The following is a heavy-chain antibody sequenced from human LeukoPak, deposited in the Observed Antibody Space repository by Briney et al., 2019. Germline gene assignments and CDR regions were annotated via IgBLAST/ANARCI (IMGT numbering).Heavy chain of an antibody. Sequence: PGGSLRLSCAASGFTFSSYGMHWVRQAPGKGLEWVAVISYDGSNKYYADSVKGRFTISRDNSKNTLYLQMNSLRAEDTAVYYCARVPRDFWSGIKGGDYYYYMDVWGKGTTVTVSS. J-gene: IGHJ6*03. D-gene: IGHD3-3*01. CDR2: ISYDGSNK. V-gene: IGHV3-30*03. CDR3: ARVPRDFWSGIKGGDYYYYMDV. CDR1: GFTFSSYG.